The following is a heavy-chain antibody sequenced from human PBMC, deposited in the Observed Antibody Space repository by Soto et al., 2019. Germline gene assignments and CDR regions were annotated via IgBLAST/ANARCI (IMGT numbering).Heavy chain of an antibody. D-gene: IGHD4-17*01. J-gene: IGHJ4*02. CDR2: ISYDGNNK. Sequence: QVQLVESGGGVVQPGRSVRLSCAASGFIFSTYGMHWVPQAPGKGLEWLSVISYDGNNKYYADSVKGRFTISRDNSKNTLWLQMDSLRTEDTAVYYCAKDLLLTTITTVGDWGQGTLVTVSS. CDR1: GFIFSTYG. CDR3: AKDLLLTTITTVGD. V-gene: IGHV3-30*18.